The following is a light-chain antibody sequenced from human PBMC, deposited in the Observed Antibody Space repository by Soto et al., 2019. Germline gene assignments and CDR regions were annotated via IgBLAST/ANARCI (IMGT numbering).Light chain of an antibody. V-gene: IGKV3-20*01. J-gene: IGKJ5*01. Sequence: EIVMTQSPGTLSLSPGERATLSCRASQSVSSSYLAWYQRKPGQAPRLLIYGASSRATGIPDRFSGSGSGTDFTLTISRLEPEDSAVYYCQQYGSSPPITFGRGTRLEI. CDR3: QQYGSSPPIT. CDR1: QSVSSSY. CDR2: GAS.